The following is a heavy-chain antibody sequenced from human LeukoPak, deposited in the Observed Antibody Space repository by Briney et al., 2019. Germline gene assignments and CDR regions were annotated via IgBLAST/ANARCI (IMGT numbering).Heavy chain of an antibody. CDR1: DGSFSGYY. V-gene: IGHV4-34*01. J-gene: IGHJ4*02. CDR2: INHSGST. D-gene: IGHD6-6*01. Sequence: SETLSLTCAVYDGSFSGYYWSWIRQPPGKGLEWIGEINHSGSTNYNPSLKSRVTISVDTSKNRFSLKLSSVTAADTAVYYCARGHRSSPWFYWGQGTLVTVSS. CDR3: ARGHRSSPWFY.